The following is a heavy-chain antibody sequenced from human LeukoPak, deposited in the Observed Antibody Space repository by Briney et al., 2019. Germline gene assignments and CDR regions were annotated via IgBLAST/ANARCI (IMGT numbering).Heavy chain of an antibody. J-gene: IGHJ6*03. Sequence: ASVKVSCKASGYIFTSYDINWVRQATGQGLEWMGWMNPNRGNTGYAQKFQGRVIMTRNTSISTAYMELSSLRSEDTAVYYCARLLSTSWYGSYYYYYMDVWGKGTTVTISS. CDR3: ARLLSTSWYGSYYYYYMDV. V-gene: IGHV1-8*01. CDR1: GYIFTSYD. CDR2: MNPNRGNT. D-gene: IGHD6-13*01.